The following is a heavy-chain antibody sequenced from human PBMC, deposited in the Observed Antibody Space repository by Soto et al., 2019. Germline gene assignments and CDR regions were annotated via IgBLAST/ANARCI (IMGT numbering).Heavy chain of an antibody. D-gene: IGHD6-19*01. CDR3: AALDLGGWYGNYYGMDV. J-gene: IGHJ6*02. CDR2: IIPIFGTA. CDR1: GGTFSSYA. V-gene: IGHV1-69*01. Sequence: QVPLVQSGAEVKKPGSSVKVSCKASGGTFSSYAISWVRQAPGQGLEWMGGIIPIFGTANYAQKFQGRVTITADESTSTAYMELSSLRSEDTAVYYCAALDLGGWYGNYYGMDVWGQGTTVTVSS.